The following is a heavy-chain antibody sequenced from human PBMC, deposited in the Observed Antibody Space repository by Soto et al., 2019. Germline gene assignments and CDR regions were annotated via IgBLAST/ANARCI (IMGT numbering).Heavy chain of an antibody. CDR2: IYYSGST. Sequence: SETLSLTCTVSVGSISSGGYYCSWIRQHPWKGLEWIGYIYYSGSTYYNPSLKSRVTISVDTSKNQFSLKLSSVTAADTAVYYCARDRGTKLELQYWGEATQVNVS. CDR1: VGSISSGGYY. D-gene: IGHD1-7*01. CDR3: ARDRGTKLELQY. V-gene: IGHV4-31*03. J-gene: IGHJ4*02.